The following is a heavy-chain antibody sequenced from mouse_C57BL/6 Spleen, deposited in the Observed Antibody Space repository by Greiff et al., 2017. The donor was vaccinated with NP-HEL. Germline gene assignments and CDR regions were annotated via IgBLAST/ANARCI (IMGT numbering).Heavy chain of an antibody. Sequence: QVHVKQSGAELVRPGSSVKLSCKASGYTFTSYWMHWVKQRPIQGLEWIGNIDPSDSETHYNQKFKDKATLTVDKSSSTAYMQLSSLTSEDSAVYYCARPTVVAGGDYAMDYWGQGTSVTVSS. CDR3: ARPTVVAGGDYAMDY. D-gene: IGHD1-1*01. J-gene: IGHJ4*01. CDR2: IDPSDSET. CDR1: GYTFTSYW. V-gene: IGHV1-52*01.